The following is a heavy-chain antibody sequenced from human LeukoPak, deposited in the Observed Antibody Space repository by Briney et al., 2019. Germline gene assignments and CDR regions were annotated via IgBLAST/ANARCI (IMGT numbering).Heavy chain of an antibody. Sequence: SETLSLTCSVSGGSIRTYYWNWIRQPAGKGLEWIGRIDSSGSTTYSPSLRSRVTMSVDSSKSQISLNLNSVTAADTAICYCARSPLSSSGWYRADYWGQGTLVTVSS. V-gene: IGHV4-4*07. CDR1: GGSIRTYY. CDR2: IDSSGST. J-gene: IGHJ4*02. D-gene: IGHD6-19*01. CDR3: ARSPLSSSGWYRADY.